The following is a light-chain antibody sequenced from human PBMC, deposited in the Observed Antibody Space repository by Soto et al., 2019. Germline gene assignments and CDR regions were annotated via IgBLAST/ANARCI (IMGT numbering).Light chain of an antibody. CDR1: SSNIGGNS. V-gene: IGLV1-51*01. Sequence: QTVVTQPPSVSAAPGQKVTISCSGSSSNIGGNSVSWYQQLPGTAPKLLIYDDNKRPSGIPDRFSGSKSGTSATLGITGFQTGDEADYYCGSGDSSLSAYVFGTGTKVTVL. CDR2: DDN. CDR3: GSGDSSLSAYV. J-gene: IGLJ1*01.